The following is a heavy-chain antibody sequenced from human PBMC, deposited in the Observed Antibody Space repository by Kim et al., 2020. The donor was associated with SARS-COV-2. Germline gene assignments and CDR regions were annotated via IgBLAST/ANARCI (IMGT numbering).Heavy chain of an antibody. CDR3: AVVAAFSHFEY. Sequence: SETLSLTCTVSGGSISSCSYYWGWIRQHPGKGLEWIGSIYYSGSTYYNPSPKSRVTISVDTSKNQFSLKLISVTAADTAAYYCAVVAAFSHFEYWGQGT. D-gene: IGHD2-15*01. CDR2: IYYSGST. J-gene: IGHJ4*02. CDR1: GGSISSCSYY. V-gene: IGHV4-39*07.